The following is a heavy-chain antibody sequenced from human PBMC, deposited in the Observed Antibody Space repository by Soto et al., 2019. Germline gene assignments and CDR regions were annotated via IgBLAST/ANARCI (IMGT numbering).Heavy chain of an antibody. Sequence: ASVKVSCKASGYTFTSYDINWVRQATGQGLEWMGWMNPNSGNTGYAQKFQGRVTMTRNTSISTAYMELSSLRSEDTAVYYCARVERGYDEAFNYYYYMDVWGKGTTVTVSS. CDR2: MNPNSGNT. CDR3: ARVERGYDEAFNYYYYMDV. V-gene: IGHV1-8*01. J-gene: IGHJ6*03. CDR1: GYTFTSYD. D-gene: IGHD5-18*01.